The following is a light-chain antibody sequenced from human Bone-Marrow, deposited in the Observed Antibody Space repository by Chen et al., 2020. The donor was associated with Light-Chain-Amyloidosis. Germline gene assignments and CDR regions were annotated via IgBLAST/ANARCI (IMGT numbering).Light chain of an antibody. V-gene: IGKV2D-29*02. CDR2: WVS. J-gene: IGKJ4*01. CDR3: MQSMQFPLT. Sequence: EIVMTQTPLTLAGTPGQPASISCKSSQSLLQSNGKTYLYWYLQKPGQSPQLLIYWVSKRFSGVPDRFSGSGSGTDFTLTISRVEAEDVGVYYCMQSMQFPLTVGGGTKVEI. CDR1: QSLLQSNGKTY.